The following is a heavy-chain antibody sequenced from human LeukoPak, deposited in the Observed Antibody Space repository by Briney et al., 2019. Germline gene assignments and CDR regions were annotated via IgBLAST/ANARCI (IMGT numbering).Heavy chain of an antibody. CDR2: INHSGST. Sequence: SETLSLTCAVYGGSFSGYYWSWIRQPPGKGLEWIGEINHSGSTNYNPSLKSRVTISVDTSKNQFSLKLSSVTAADTAVYYCARGRSGYGYYYFDYWGQGTLVTVSS. CDR1: GGSFSGYY. V-gene: IGHV4-34*01. CDR3: ARGRSGYGYYYFDY. J-gene: IGHJ4*02. D-gene: IGHD6-25*01.